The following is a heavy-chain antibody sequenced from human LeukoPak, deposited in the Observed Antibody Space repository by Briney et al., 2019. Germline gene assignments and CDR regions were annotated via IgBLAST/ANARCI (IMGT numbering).Heavy chain of an antibody. CDR2: IRDDGSNK. Sequence: PGGSLRLSCAASGFTFSSFGMHWVRQAPGKGLEWVAFIRDDGSNKYYADSVKGRFTISRDNSKNTLYLQMNSLRAEDTAVYYCARRNYYYDSTGYYYYMDVWGKGTTVTISS. V-gene: IGHV3-30*02. CDR1: GFTFSSFG. J-gene: IGHJ6*03. CDR3: ARRNYYYDSTGYYYYMDV. D-gene: IGHD3-22*01.